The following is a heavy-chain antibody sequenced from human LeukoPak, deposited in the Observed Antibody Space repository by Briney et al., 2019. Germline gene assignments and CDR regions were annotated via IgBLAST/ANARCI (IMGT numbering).Heavy chain of an antibody. Sequence: GGSLRLSCAASGFTFSSYWMHWVRQAPGKGLVWVSRINSDGSSTSYADSVKGRFTISRDNAKNTLYLQMNSLRAEDTAVYYCASGTSGWSPIDYWGQGTLVTVSS. V-gene: IGHV3-74*01. CDR2: INSDGSST. CDR1: GFTFSSYW. CDR3: ASGTSGWSPIDY. D-gene: IGHD6-19*01. J-gene: IGHJ4*02.